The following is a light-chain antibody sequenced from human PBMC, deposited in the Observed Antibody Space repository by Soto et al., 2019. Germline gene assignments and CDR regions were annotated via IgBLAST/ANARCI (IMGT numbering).Light chain of an antibody. CDR1: SGHSSYA. J-gene: IGLJ3*02. Sequence: QSVLTQSPSASASLGASVKLTCTLSSGHSSYAIAWHQQQPQKGPRYLMRVNSGGSHSKGDGIPDRFSGSSSGAERYLTMSSLQSEDEADYYCQTWGTGIRVFGGGTKVTVL. V-gene: IGLV4-69*01. CDR2: VNSGGSH. CDR3: QTWGTGIRV.